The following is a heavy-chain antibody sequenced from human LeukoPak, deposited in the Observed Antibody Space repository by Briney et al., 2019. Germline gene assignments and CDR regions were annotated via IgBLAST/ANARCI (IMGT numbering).Heavy chain of an antibody. CDR3: ARGGSYGSLDY. CDR2: ISSSSSTI. CDR1: GFTFSSYS. D-gene: IGHD5-18*01. V-gene: IGHV3-48*01. Sequence: GGSLRLSCAASGFTFSSYSMNWVRQAPGKGLEWVSYISSSSSTIYYADSVKGRFTVSRDNAKNSLYLQMNSLRAEDTAVYYCARGGSYGSLDYWGQGTLVSVSS. J-gene: IGHJ4*02.